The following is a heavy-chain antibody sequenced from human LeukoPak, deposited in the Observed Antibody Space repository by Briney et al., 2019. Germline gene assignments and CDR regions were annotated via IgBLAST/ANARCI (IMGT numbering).Heavy chain of an antibody. CDR2: INTNTGNP. D-gene: IGHD4-17*01. J-gene: IGHJ4*02. Sequence: ASEKVSCKASGYTFTSYGISWVRQAPGQGLEWMGWINTNTGNPTYAQGFTGRFVFSLDTSVSTAYLQINTLKAEDTAVYYCARGHDGDLDYWGQGTLVTVSS. CDR1: GYTFTSYG. CDR3: ARGHDGDLDY. V-gene: IGHV7-4-1*02.